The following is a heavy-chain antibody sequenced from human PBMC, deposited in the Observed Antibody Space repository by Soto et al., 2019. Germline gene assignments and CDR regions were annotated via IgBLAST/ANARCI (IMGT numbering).Heavy chain of an antibody. V-gene: IGHV3-30-3*01. CDR2: VSYDGNNQ. D-gene: IGHD3-3*01. CDR1: GFTFSNYA. Sequence: QVQLVESGGGVVQPGRSLRLSCAASGFTFSNYAMHWVRQAPGKGLEWVAIVSYDGNNQYYADSVKGRFTISRDNSENRLYLQMNSLRAEDTAAYFCARDGGTQTWRPWYSDLSGRGTLVTVSS. J-gene: IGHJ2*01. CDR3: ARDGGTQTWRPWYSDL.